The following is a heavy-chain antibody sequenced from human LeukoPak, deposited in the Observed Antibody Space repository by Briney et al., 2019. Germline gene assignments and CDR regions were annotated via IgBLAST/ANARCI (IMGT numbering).Heavy chain of an antibody. CDR2: VNPNSGNR. CDR3: ARGVGIETAGRPYSYYFDQ. CDR1: GYTFRNYD. V-gene: IGHV1-8*03. J-gene: IGHJ4*02. Sequence: ASVKVSCKASGYTFRNYDINWVRQATGQGLEWIGWVNPNSGNRDYAQKFQGRVTISRDTSTSTAYMELSSLRSEDTAVYYCARGVGIETAGRPYSYYFDQWGPGTLVAVSS. D-gene: IGHD6-13*01.